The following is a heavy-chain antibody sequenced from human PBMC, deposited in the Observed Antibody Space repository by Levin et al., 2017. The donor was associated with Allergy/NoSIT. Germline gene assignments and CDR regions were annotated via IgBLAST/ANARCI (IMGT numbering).Heavy chain of an antibody. D-gene: IGHD2-2*01. CDR1: GGTFSSYA. Sequence: AASVKVSCKASGGTFSSYAISWVRQAPGQGLEWMGGIIPIFGTANYAQKFQGRVTITADESTSTAYMELSSLRSEDTAVYYCARGSTSSSGSYYYGMDVWGQGTTVTVSS. J-gene: IGHJ6*02. CDR2: IIPIFGTA. CDR3: ARGSTSSSGSYYYGMDV. V-gene: IGHV1-69*13.